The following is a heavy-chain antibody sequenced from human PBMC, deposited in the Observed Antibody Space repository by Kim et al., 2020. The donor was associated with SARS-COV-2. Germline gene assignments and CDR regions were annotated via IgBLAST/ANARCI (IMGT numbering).Heavy chain of an antibody. CDR1: GFTFSSYA. CDR2: ISGSGGST. V-gene: IGHV3-23*01. Sequence: GGSLRLSCAASGFTFSSYAMSWVRQAPGKGLEWVSAISGSGGSTYYADSVKGRFTISRDNSKNTLYLQMNSLRAEDTAVYYCAKDPTYYYYDSSELLDYWGQGTLVTVSS. J-gene: IGHJ4*02. D-gene: IGHD3-22*01. CDR3: AKDPTYYYYDSSELLDY.